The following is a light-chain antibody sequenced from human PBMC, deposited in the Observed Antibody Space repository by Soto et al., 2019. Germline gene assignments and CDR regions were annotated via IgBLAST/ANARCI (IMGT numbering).Light chain of an antibody. V-gene: IGLV2-8*01. J-gene: IGLJ2*01. CDR2: EVN. Sequence: QSVLTQPPSASGSPGQSGTLSCTGTRNDPDGYNYVAWYQQHPGNVPKLIIYEVNKRPSGVPDRFSGSKTGSTATLTVYGFQGDDEAGYYCTSYAGTVIFGGGTKLAVL. CDR3: TSYAGTVI. CDR1: RNDPDGYNY.